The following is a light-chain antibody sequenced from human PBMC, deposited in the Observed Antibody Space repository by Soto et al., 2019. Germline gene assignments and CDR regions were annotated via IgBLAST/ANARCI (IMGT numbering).Light chain of an antibody. CDR3: HCPQYGVSPVYT. CDR2: GGS. J-gene: IGKJ2*01. Sequence: EIVLTQSPGTLSLSPGERATLSCRASQSISSSYLAWYQQRPGQAPRLLIYGGSSRAPGIPDRFSGSGSGTAFTITINRLEPEDFAVDYCHCPQYGVSPVYTFGKGTKLEIK. V-gene: IGKV3-20*01. CDR1: QSISSSY.